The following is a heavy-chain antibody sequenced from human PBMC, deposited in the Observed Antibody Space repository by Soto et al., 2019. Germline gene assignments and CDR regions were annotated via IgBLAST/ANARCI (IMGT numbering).Heavy chain of an antibody. CDR1: GYTFTSYG. V-gene: IGHV1-18*01. Sequence: ASVKVSCKASGYTFTSYGISWVRQAPGQGLEWMGWISAYNGNTNYAQKLQGRVTMTRDTSTSTVYMELSSLRSEDTAVYYCARELYYYDSSGYPPWFDPWGQGTLVTVSS. D-gene: IGHD3-22*01. J-gene: IGHJ5*02. CDR3: ARELYYYDSSGYPPWFDP. CDR2: ISAYNGNT.